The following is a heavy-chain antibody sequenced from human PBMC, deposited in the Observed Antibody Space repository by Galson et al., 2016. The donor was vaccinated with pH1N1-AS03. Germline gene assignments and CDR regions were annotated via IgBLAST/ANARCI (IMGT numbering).Heavy chain of an antibody. J-gene: IGHJ4*02. Sequence: SLRLSCAASGFTFSRNAMYWVRQAPGKGLEFVSAISSSGGSTYYANSVKDRFIISRDNSKNMLYLQRGSLRAEDKAVYYCVRGDPVTAGGTCCDYWGQGTLVTVSS. V-gene: IGHV3-64*01. CDR2: ISSSGGST. CDR3: VRGDPVTAGGTCCDY. D-gene: IGHD6-13*01. CDR1: GFTFSRNA.